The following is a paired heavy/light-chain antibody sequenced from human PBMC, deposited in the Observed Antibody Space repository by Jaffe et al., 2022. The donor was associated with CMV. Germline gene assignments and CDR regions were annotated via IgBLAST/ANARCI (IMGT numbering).Light chain of an antibody. CDR3: MQALQTPGGWWT. J-gene: IGKJ1*01. CDR2: LGS. CDR1: QSLLHSNGYNY. Sequence: DIVMTQSPLSLPVTPGEPASISCRSSQSLLHSNGYNYLDWYLQKPGQSPQLLIYLGSNRASGVPDRFSGSGSGTDFTLKISRVEAEDVGVYYCMQALQTPGGWWTFGQGTKVEIK. V-gene: IGKV2-28*01.
Heavy chain of an antibody. CDR2: INPNSGGT. CDR1: GYTFTGYY. J-gene: IGHJ6*02. CDR3: ARSEGVGDFWSGFVDMTRVHYYYYGMDV. V-gene: IGHV1-2*02. Sequence: QVQLVQSGAEVKKPGASVKVSCKASGYTFTGYYMHWVRQAPGQGLEWMGWINPNSGGTNYAQKFQGRVTMTRDTSISTAYMELSRLRSDDTAVYYCARSEGVGDFWSGFVDMTRVHYYYYGMDVWGQGTTVTVSS. D-gene: IGHD3-3*01.